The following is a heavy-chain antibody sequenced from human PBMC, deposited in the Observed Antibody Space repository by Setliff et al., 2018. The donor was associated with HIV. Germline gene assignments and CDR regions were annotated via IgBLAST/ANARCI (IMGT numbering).Heavy chain of an antibody. V-gene: IGHV4-34*01. D-gene: IGHD5-12*01. CDR1: GGSFSGYY. Sequence: PSETLSLTCAVYGGSFSGYYWSWIRQPPGKGLEWIGEINHSGSTNYNPSHKSRVTISVDTSKNQFSLKLSSVTAADTAVYYCARTWWLRSNWFDPWGQGTLVTVSS. J-gene: IGHJ5*02. CDR2: INHSGST. CDR3: ARTWWLRSNWFDP.